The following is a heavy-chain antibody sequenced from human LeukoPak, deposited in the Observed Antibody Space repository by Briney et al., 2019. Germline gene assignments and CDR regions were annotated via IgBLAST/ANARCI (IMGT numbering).Heavy chain of an antibody. D-gene: IGHD6-19*01. Sequence: ASVKVSCKASGYTFTGYYMHWVRQAPGQGLEWMGWINPNSGGTNYAQKFQGWVTMTRDTSISTAYMELSRLRSDDTAVYYCAREAVVGTNIDYWGQGTLVTVSS. CDR3: AREAVVGTNIDY. CDR1: GYTFTGYY. V-gene: IGHV1-2*04. CDR2: INPNSGGT. J-gene: IGHJ4*02.